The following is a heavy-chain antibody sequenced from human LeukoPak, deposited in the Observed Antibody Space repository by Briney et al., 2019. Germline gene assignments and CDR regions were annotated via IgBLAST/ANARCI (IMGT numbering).Heavy chain of an antibody. CDR1: GYTFTGYY. CDR3: ATATAGHEDAFDI. J-gene: IGHJ3*02. CDR2: INPNSGGT. D-gene: IGHD6-13*01. V-gene: IGHV1-2*06. Sequence: ASVKVSCKASGYTFTGYYMHWVRQAPGQGLEWMGRINPNSGGTNYAQKFQGRVTMTRDTSISTAYMELSRLRSEDTAVYYCATATAGHEDAFDIWGQGTMVTVSS.